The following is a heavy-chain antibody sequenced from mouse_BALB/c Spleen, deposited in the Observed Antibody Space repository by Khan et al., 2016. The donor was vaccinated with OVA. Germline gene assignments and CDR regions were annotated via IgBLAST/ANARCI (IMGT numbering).Heavy chain of an antibody. CDR3: GMGGSSDRAWVEF. Sequence: EVQRQESGPGLVKPSQSLSLTCSVTGYSITSGYFWNWIRQFPGNKLEWMGYIRYDGSSNYNPSLAKRSSSNHDTSNDQCSLKWNSVTPEDTATYYWGMGGSSDRAWVEFWGQRSLVTDS. CDR2: IRYDGSS. CDR1: GYSITSGYF. V-gene: IGHV3-6*02. J-gene: IGHJ3*01. D-gene: IGHD3-1*01.